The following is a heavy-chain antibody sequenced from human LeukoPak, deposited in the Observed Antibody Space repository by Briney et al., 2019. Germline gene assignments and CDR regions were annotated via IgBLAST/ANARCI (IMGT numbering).Heavy chain of an antibody. J-gene: IGHJ6*03. D-gene: IGHD3-3*01. V-gene: IGHV4-34*01. Sequence: SETLSLTCAVYGGSFCGFYWSRHRQPPGQGREWIGEFNHSGRNNSHKSLNSRVTISVDTSKNQSSLKLSSVTAADTAVYYWARHFARGPGPSEWLLPNYYYYMDVWGKGTTVTVSS. CDR2: FNHSGRN. CDR3: ARHFARGPGPSEWLLPNYYYYMDV. CDR1: GGSFCGFY.